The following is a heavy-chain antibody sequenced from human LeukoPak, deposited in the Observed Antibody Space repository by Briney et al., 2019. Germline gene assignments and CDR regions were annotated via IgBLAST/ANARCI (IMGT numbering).Heavy chain of an antibody. CDR3: ARDLRGTGYNFDY. D-gene: IGHD3/OR15-3a*01. J-gene: IGHJ4*02. V-gene: IGHV3-48*04. Sequence: GGSLRLSCAASGFAFSSYSMNWVRQAPGKGLEWVSYISSSSSTIHYADSVKGRFTISRDNAKNSLYLQMNSLRAEDTAVYYCARDLRGTGYNFDYWGQGTLVTVSS. CDR2: ISSSSSTI. CDR1: GFAFSSYS.